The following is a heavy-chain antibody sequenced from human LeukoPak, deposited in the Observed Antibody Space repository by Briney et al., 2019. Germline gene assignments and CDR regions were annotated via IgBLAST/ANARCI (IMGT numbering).Heavy chain of an antibody. J-gene: IGHJ4*02. D-gene: IGHD6-19*01. Sequence: PGGSLRLSCAASGFTFSDYYMSWIRQAPGKGLEWVAVISYDGSNKYYADSVKGRFTISRDNSKNTLYLQMNSLRAEDTAVYYCARDQWLVQGDFDYWGQGTLVTVSS. CDR3: ARDQWLVQGDFDY. V-gene: IGHV3-30*03. CDR1: GFTFSDYY. CDR2: ISYDGSNK.